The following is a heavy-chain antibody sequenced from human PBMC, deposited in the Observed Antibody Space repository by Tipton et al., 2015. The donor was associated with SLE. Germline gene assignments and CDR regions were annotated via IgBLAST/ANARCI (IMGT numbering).Heavy chain of an antibody. CDR1: GGSFSGYY. Sequence: LRLSCAVYGGSFSGYYWSWIRQPPGKGLEWIGEINHSGSTNYNPSLKSRVTISVDTSKNQFSLKLSSVTAADTAVYYCASSGGSWVGMDVWGQGTTVTVSS. V-gene: IGHV4-34*01. J-gene: IGHJ6*02. CDR2: INHSGST. CDR3: ASSGGSWVGMDV. D-gene: IGHD2-15*01.